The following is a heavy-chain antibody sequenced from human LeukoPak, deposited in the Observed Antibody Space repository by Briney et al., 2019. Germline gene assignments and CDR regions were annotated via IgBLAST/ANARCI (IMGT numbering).Heavy chain of an antibody. J-gene: IGHJ3*02. D-gene: IGHD3-22*01. Sequence: ASVKVSCKVSGYTLTELSMHWVRQAPGKGLEWMGGFDPEDGETIYAQKFQGRVTMTEDTSTDTAYMELSRLRSDDTAVYYCARSPYYYDSSGYYYGAFDIWGQGTMVTVSS. CDR2: FDPEDGET. CDR3: ARSPYYYDSSGYYYGAFDI. CDR1: GYTLTELS. V-gene: IGHV1-24*01.